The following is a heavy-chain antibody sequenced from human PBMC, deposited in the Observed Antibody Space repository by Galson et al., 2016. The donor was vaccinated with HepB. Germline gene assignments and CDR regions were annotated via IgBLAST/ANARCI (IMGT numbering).Heavy chain of an antibody. Sequence: SLRLSCAASGCPFRIYGVPWVRQAPGKGLEWVAVILADGNTTSYAHPVKGRFTIARDESTNTVYLQMNSVGGEDTAVYYCAKDTDTSSHYRRFEPWGQGTLLTVSS. CDR1: GCPFRIYG. D-gene: IGHD3-3*01. CDR2: ILADGNTT. V-gene: IGHV3-33*03. CDR3: AKDTDTSSHYRRFEP. J-gene: IGHJ5*02.